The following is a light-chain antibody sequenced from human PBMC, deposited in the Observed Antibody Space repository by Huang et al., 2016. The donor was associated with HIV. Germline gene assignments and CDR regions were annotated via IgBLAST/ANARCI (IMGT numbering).Light chain of an antibody. V-gene: IGKV2-28*01. J-gene: IGKJ2*01. CDR1: QSLLNSNGYNY. CDR2: LGS. Sequence: DIVMTHSPLSLPVTPGEPASISCRSSQSLLNSNGYNYLYWYLQKAGQSHQLLLYLGSNPARGFPDRFSRRGTGTNSTLKVSRVDAEDVGVYYCMQRLQTAHTFGQGTKLEIK. CDR3: MQRLQTAHT.